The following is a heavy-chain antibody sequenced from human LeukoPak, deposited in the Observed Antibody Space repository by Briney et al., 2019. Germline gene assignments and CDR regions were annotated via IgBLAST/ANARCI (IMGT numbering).Heavy chain of an antibody. CDR3: AKNAGYQPPHHALDI. CDR1: GFTFSSYG. CDR2: ISYDGSNK. V-gene: IGHV3-30*18. J-gene: IGHJ3*02. Sequence: PGRSLRLSCAASGFTFSSYGMHWVRQAPGKGLEWVAVISYDGSNKYYADSVKGRFTISRDNSKSTLYLQMNSLRAEDTAVYYCAKNAGYQPPHHALDIWGQGTMVTVSS. D-gene: IGHD2-2*01.